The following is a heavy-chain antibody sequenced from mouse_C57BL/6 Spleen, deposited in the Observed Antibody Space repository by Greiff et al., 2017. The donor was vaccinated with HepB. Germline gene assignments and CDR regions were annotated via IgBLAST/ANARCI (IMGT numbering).Heavy chain of an antibody. CDR2: IDPSDSYT. J-gene: IGHJ2*01. Sequence: VQLQQPGAELVKPGASVKLSCKASGYTFTSYWMQWVKQRPGQGLEWIGEIDPSDSYTNYNQKFKGKATLTVDTSSSTAYMQLSSLTSEDSAVYYCARGDGSSYNFDYWGQGTTLTVSS. CDR3: ARGDGSSYNFDY. V-gene: IGHV1-50*01. CDR1: GYTFTSYW. D-gene: IGHD1-1*01.